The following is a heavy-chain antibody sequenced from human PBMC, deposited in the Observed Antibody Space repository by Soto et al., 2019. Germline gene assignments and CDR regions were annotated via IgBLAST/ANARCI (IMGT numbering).Heavy chain of an antibody. J-gene: IGHJ4*02. CDR2: VSPYNGNT. Sequence: ASVKVSCKASGYTFPNYGISWVRQAPGQGLEWMGGVSPYNGNTYSTQKLQGRVTMTTDTSTSTAYMELRSLRSDDTAVYFCARDRQFTAFDYWGQGTLVTVSS. CDR3: ARDRQFTAFDY. D-gene: IGHD5-18*01. V-gene: IGHV1-18*04. CDR1: GYTFPNYG.